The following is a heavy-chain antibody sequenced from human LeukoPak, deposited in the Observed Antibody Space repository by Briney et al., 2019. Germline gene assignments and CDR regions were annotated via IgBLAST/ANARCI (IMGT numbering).Heavy chain of an antibody. V-gene: IGHV3-33*01. J-gene: IGHJ5*02. Sequence: PGRSLRLSCAASGFTFSSYGMHWVRQAPGKGLEWVAVIWYDGSNKYYADFVKGRFTISRDNSKNTLYLQMNSLRAEDTAVYYCASQYYYDRDWFDPWGQGTLVTVSS. CDR3: ASQYYYDRDWFDP. CDR2: IWYDGSNK. CDR1: GFTFSSYG. D-gene: IGHD3-22*01.